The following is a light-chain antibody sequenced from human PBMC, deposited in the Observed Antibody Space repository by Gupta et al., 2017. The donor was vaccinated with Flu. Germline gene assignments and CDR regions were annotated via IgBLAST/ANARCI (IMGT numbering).Light chain of an antibody. CDR1: DNILTY. CDR2: DAS. V-gene: IGKV1-39*01. Sequence: GDRVTITCRASDNILTYLNWYQQKPGKAPRLLMFDASRLQSGVPPRFSGSRSGADFTLTISSLQPEDFATYYCQQAYTTPSTFGRWTKVEIK. CDR3: QQAYTTPST. J-gene: IGKJ4*02.